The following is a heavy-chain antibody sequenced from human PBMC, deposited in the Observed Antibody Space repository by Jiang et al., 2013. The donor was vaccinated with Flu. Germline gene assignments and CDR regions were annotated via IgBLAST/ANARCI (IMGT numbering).Heavy chain of an antibody. CDR2: IDWDDDK. CDR1: GFSLSTSGMC. D-gene: IGHD3-22*01. Sequence: KPTQTLTLTCTFSGFSLSTSGMCMSWIRQPPGKALEWLALIDWDDDKYYSTSLKTRLTISKDTSKNQVVLTMTNMDPVDTATYYCARIRYYDTKANNAFDIWGQGTMVTVSS. CDR3: ARIRYYDTKANNAFDI. J-gene: IGHJ3*02. V-gene: IGHV2-70*01.